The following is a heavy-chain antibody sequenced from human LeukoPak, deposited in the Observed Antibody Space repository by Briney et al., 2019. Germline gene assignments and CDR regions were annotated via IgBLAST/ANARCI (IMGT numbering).Heavy chain of an antibody. D-gene: IGHD2-15*01. Sequence: ASVKLYCKASGYTFTGYYMHWVRQAAGQGPESMGCINPNSGGTNYAQKFQGRVTMTRDTSISPAYMELSRLRSDDTAVYYCARGGPLGYCSGGSCSYYYYYYMDVWGKGTTVTISS. V-gene: IGHV1-2*02. J-gene: IGHJ6*03. CDR3: ARGGPLGYCSGGSCSYYYYYYMDV. CDR1: GYTFTGYY. CDR2: INPNSGGT.